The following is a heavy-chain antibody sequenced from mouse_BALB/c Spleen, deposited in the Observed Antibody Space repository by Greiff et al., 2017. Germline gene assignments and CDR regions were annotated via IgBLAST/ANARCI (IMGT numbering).Heavy chain of an antibody. CDR1: GYSITSDYA. CDR2: ISYSGST. CDR3: AREDYYGSSYYFDV. V-gene: IGHV3-2*02. J-gene: IGHJ1*01. Sequence: EVQLQESGPGLVKPSQSLSLTCTVTGYSITSDYAWNWIRQFPGNKLEWMGYISYSGSTSYNPSLKSRISITRDTSKNQFFLQLNSVTTEDTATHYCAREDYYGSSYYFDVWGAGTTVTVSS. D-gene: IGHD1-1*01.